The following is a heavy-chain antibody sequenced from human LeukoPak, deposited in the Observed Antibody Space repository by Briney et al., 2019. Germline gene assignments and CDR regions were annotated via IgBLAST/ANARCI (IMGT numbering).Heavy chain of an antibody. CDR1: GFIFSSYG. CDR2: IWYDGSNK. D-gene: IGHD2-2*01. J-gene: IGHJ4*02. CDR3: ARDQRYCSSSSCPWEPFDY. Sequence: GGSLRLSCAASGFIFSSYGMHWARQAPGKGLEWVAVIWYDGSNKYYTDSVKGRFTISRDNSKNTLYLQMNSLRAEDTAVYYCARDQRYCSSSSCPWEPFDYWGQGTLVTVSS. V-gene: IGHV3-33*01.